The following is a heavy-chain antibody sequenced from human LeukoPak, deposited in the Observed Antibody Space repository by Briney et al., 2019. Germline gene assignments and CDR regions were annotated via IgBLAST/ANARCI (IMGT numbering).Heavy chain of an antibody. D-gene: IGHD4-17*01. Sequence: SGPTLVNPTQTLTLTCTFSGFSLSTSGVGVGWIRQPPGKALKWLALIYWDDNKPYSPSLKSRLTITKDTSKNQVVLTMTNMDPVDTATYYCAHYGDYRFMYYFDHWGQGTLVTVSS. CDR1: GFSLSTSGVG. CDR3: AHYGDYRFMYYFDH. J-gene: IGHJ4*02. CDR2: IYWDDNK. V-gene: IGHV2-5*02.